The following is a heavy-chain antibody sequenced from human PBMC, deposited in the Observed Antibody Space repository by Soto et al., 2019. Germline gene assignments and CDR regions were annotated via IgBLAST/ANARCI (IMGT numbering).Heavy chain of an antibody. D-gene: IGHD2-21*02. CDR2: IYYNGRT. CDR1: GGSVSSGSYY. CDR3: ARGGAYCGDDCSPQYLDY. J-gene: IGHJ4*01. V-gene: IGHV4-61*03. Sequence: QVQLQESGPGLVKPSETLSLTCTVSGGSVSSGSYYWSWIRQPPGKVLEWIGYIYYNGRTNYNPFLKSSVTPSSDTSKNHFSLKLNSVTAADTAVYACARGGAYCGDDCSPQYLDYWGQGTLVTVSS.